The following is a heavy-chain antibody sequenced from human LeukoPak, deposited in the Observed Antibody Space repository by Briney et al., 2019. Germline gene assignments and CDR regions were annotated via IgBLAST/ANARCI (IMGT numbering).Heavy chain of an antibody. Sequence: GGSLRPSCAASGFTFSSYGMSWVRQAPGKGLEWVSGINTSGGTTYYADSVKGRFTISRDNSKNTLYLQMNSLRADDTAAYYCAKDPPTVMANAFHIWGQGTMVTVSS. D-gene: IGHD5-18*01. CDR1: GFTFSSYG. V-gene: IGHV3-23*01. CDR3: AKDPPTVMANAFHI. CDR2: INTSGGTT. J-gene: IGHJ3*02.